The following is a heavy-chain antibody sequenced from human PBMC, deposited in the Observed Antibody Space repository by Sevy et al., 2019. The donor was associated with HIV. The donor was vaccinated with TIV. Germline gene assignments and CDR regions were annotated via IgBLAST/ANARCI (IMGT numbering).Heavy chain of an antibody. CDR1: GYTFTTYA. Sequence: ASVKVSCKASGYTFTTYAFNWVRQAPGQGLEWMGWISVYNGNTNYAQNLKGRVTMTTETSTSTADMELRSLRSDDPPGYYCATELTYCSGGRCSYHDGMDVWGQGTTVTVSS. CDR2: ISVYNGNT. V-gene: IGHV1-18*01. D-gene: IGHD2-15*01. CDR3: ATELTYCSGGRCSYHDGMDV. J-gene: IGHJ6*02.